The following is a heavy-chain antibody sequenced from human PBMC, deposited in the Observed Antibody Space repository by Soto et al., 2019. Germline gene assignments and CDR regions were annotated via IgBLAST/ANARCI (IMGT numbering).Heavy chain of an antibody. V-gene: IGHV4-38-2*01. CDR3: ARTDNVGYYPY. D-gene: IGHD3-3*01. CDR2: IYHSGTT. Sequence: SETLSLTCAVSGGSIICNYWWAWIRQSPGEGLAWIGSIYHSGTTYYNPSLESRVIISVDTSESRFALRLTTVTAADSAVYYCARTDNVGYYPYLGQGTLVTVSS. J-gene: IGHJ4*02. CDR1: GGSIICNYW.